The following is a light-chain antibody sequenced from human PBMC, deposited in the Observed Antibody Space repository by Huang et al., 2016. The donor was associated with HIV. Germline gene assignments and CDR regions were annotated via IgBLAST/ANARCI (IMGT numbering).Light chain of an antibody. CDR3: QQFNHYPFT. V-gene: IGKV1D-13*01. CDR2: DAS. Sequence: AVQLTQSPSSLSASVGDRVTITCRARQGISNTLAWYQQKPGKAPDLLIYDASSLQSGVPSRFSGSGSGTDFTLTISSLQPEDFATYYCQQFNHYPFTFGGGTKVEIK. CDR1: QGISNT. J-gene: IGKJ4*01.